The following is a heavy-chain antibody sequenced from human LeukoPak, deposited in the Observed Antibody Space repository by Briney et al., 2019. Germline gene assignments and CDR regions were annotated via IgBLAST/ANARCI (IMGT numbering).Heavy chain of an antibody. Sequence: SETLSLTCTVSGGSLSTYYWSWIRQPPGKGLEWIGHIYSSDTTNYNLSLKSRVTISADTSKNQFFLKVNSVTAADTAVYYCARDLHSSGPDYWGQGTLVTVSS. CDR3: ARDLHSSGPDY. D-gene: IGHD5-18*01. J-gene: IGHJ4*02. CDR2: IYSSDTT. V-gene: IGHV4-59*01. CDR1: GGSLSTYY.